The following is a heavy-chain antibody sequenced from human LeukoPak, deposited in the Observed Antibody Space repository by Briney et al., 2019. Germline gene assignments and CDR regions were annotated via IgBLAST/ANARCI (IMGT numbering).Heavy chain of an antibody. CDR1: GYTFTGYY. D-gene: IGHD3-22*01. J-gene: IGHJ4*02. Sequence: GASVKVSCKASGYTFTGYYMHWVRQAPGQGLEWMGWINPNSGGTNYAQKFQGRVTMTRDTSISTAYMELSRLRSDDTAVYYCARTPDYYDSSGYRHPFDYWGQGTLVTVSS. V-gene: IGHV1-2*02. CDR3: ARTPDYYDSSGYRHPFDY. CDR2: INPNSGGT.